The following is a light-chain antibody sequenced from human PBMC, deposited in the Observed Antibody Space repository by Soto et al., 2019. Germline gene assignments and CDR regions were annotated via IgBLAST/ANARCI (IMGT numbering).Light chain of an antibody. V-gene: IGKV1-5*03. CDR1: QSINIW. CDR3: QQYEIYPWT. Sequence: DIQMTQSPSTLSAAVGARVTITCRASQSINIWLAWYQQKPGKAPKVLMYKASTLKSGVPSRFSGSGSGTEFTLTISSLQPDDIATYYCQQYEIYPWTFGRGTKVEIK. CDR2: KAS. J-gene: IGKJ1*01.